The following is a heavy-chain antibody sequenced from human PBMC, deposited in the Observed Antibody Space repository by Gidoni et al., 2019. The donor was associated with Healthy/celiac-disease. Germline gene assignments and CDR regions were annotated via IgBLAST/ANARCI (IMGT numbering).Heavy chain of an antibody. V-gene: IGHV4-34*01. CDR1: GGSFSGYY. Sequence: QVQLQQWGAGLLKPSETLSLTCAVYGGSFSGYYWSWIRQPPGKGLEWIGEINHSGSTNYNPSLKSRVTISVDTSKNQFSLKLSSVTAADTAVYYCARLLAPTMVRRRYFDYWGQGTLVTVSS. CDR3: ARLLAPTMVRRRYFDY. J-gene: IGHJ4*02. CDR2: INHSGST. D-gene: IGHD3-10*01.